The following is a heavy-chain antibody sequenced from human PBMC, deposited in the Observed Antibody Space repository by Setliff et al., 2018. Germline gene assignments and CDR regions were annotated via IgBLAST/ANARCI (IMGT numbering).Heavy chain of an antibody. CDR1: GYTLSKYY. J-gene: IGHJ3*02. CDR3: ARDRFYNSWSGTSITAPHDAFDI. D-gene: IGHD3-3*01. Sequence: ASVKVSCKASGYTLSKYYMHWVRQAPGQGLEWMGIINPSGGLTKYAQKFQGRVTMTIDTSTNTVYLEVSSLRSEDTAVYFCARDRFYNSWSGTSITAPHDAFDIWGQGTMVTVSS. V-gene: IGHV1-46*03. CDR2: INPSGGLT.